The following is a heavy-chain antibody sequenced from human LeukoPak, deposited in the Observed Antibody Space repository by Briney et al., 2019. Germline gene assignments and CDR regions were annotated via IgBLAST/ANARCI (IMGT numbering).Heavy chain of an antibody. J-gene: IGHJ3*02. D-gene: IGHD3-22*01. CDR3: ARAVITMIVVVRDPDAFDI. CDR2: ISSSSSYI. V-gene: IGHV3-21*01. CDR1: GFTFSSYS. Sequence: PGGSLRLSCAASGFTFSSYSMNWVRQAPGKGLEWVSSISSSSSYIYYADSVKGRFTISRDNAKNSLYLQMNSLRAEDTAVYYCARAVITMIVVVRDPDAFDIWGQGTMVTVSS.